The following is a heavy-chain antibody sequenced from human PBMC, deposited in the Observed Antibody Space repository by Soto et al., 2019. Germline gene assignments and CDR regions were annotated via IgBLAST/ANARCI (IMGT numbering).Heavy chain of an antibody. Sequence: EVQLLESGGGLVQPGGSLRLSCAASGFTFSSYAMSRVRQAPGKGLEWVSAISGSGGSTYYADSVKGRFTISRENSKNTLYLQMNSLRAEDTAVYYCAKVPRSCFGELSYFDYWGQGTLVTVSS. CDR2: ISGSGGST. CDR3: AKVPRSCFGELSYFDY. J-gene: IGHJ4*02. V-gene: IGHV3-23*01. D-gene: IGHD3-10*01. CDR1: GFTFSSYA.